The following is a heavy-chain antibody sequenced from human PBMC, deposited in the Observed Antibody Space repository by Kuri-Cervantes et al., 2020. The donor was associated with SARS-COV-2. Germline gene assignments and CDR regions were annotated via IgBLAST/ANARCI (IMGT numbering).Heavy chain of an antibody. D-gene: IGHD1-26*01. CDR3: TTEGGDY. CDR2: IKSNTDGGTT. CDR1: GFTFSNAW. Sequence: GGSLRLSCAASGFTFSNAWMSWVRQAPVKGLEWVGRIKSNTDGGTTDYAAPVKGRFTISRDDSKNTLYLQMNSLKTEDTAVYYCTTEGGDYWGQGTLVTVSS. V-gene: IGHV3-15*01. J-gene: IGHJ4*02.